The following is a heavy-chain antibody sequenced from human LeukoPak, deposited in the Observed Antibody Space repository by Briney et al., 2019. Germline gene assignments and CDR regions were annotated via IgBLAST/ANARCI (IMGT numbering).Heavy chain of an antibody. V-gene: IGHV1-69*05. CDR3: ASSYYYDSSGYYLYNWFDR. CDR1: GGTFSSYA. D-gene: IGHD3-22*01. Sequence: SVKVSSKASGGTFSSYAISWVRQAPGQGLEWMGGIIPIFGTANYAQKFQGRVTITTDESTSTAYMELSSLRSEDTAVYYCASSYYYDSSGYYLYNWFDRWGQGTRVTVSS. J-gene: IGHJ5*02. CDR2: IIPIFGTA.